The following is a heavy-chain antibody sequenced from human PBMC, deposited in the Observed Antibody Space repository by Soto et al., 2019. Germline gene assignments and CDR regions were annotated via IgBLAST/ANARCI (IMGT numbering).Heavy chain of an antibody. CDR2: IGTAGDT. D-gene: IGHD5-12*01. V-gene: IGHV3-13*01. Sequence: GGSLRLSCAASGFTFSNYDMHWVRQVTGKGLEWVSTIGTAGDTYYPGSVKGRFTISRENAKNSLYLQMNSLRAEDTAVYYCARESLDIVATIGELDYWGQGTLVTVSS. J-gene: IGHJ4*02. CDR1: GFTFSNYD. CDR3: ARESLDIVATIGELDY.